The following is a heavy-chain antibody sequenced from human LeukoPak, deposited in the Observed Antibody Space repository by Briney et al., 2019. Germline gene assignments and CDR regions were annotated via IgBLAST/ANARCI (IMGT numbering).Heavy chain of an antibody. CDR3: ARDFPLSSLYGMDV. CDR1: GFTFSSYA. Sequence: GGSLRLSCAASGFTFSSYAMHWVRQAPGKGLEWVAVISYDGSNKYYADSVKGRFTISRDNSKNTLYLQMNSLRAEDTSVYYCARDFPLSSLYGMDVWGQGTTVTVSS. V-gene: IGHV3-30-3*01. J-gene: IGHJ6*02. D-gene: IGHD5/OR15-5a*01. CDR2: ISYDGSNK.